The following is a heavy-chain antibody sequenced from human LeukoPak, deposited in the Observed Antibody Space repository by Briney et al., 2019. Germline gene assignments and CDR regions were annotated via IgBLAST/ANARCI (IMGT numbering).Heavy chain of an antibody. D-gene: IGHD3-10*01. CDR2: ITTTDTTK. V-gene: IGHV3-48*03. J-gene: IGHJ3*02. CDR1: GFTFSSYE. CDR3: ARGGFVFDI. Sequence: PGGSLRLSCAASGFTFSSYEMNWVRQGPGKGLEWISYITTTDTTKYYTDFVKGRFTISRDNAKNSLYLQMHSLRAEDTAVYYCARGGFVFDIWGQGTVVTVSS.